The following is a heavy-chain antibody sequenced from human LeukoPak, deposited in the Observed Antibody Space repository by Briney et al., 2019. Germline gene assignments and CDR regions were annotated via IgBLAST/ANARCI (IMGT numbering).Heavy chain of an antibody. CDR3: ARESSVGAHKAFDY. CDR1: GFTFSSYW. J-gene: IGHJ4*02. D-gene: IGHD1-26*01. V-gene: IGHV3-74*01. Sequence: QPGGSLRLSCAASGFTFSSYWMHWVRQAPGKGLVWVSRIKSDGSSTSYADSVKGRFTISRDNAKNTLYMQMNSLKAEDMAVYYCARESSVGAHKAFDYWGQGTLVTVSS. CDR2: IKSDGSST.